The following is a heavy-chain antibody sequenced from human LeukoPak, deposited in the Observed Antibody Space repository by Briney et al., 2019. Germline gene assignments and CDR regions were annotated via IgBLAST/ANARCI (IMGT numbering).Heavy chain of an antibody. CDR1: GFTFSSYG. CDR3: AKSHHVTAIDY. CDR2: ISGSGGST. Sequence: GGSLRLSCAASGFTFSSYGMTWVRQAPGKGLEWVSAISGSGGSTYYAGSVKGRFTISRAKNALYLQMNSLRADDTAVYYCAKSHHVTAIDYWGQGTLVTVSS. J-gene: IGHJ4*02. D-gene: IGHD2-21*02. V-gene: IGHV3-23*01.